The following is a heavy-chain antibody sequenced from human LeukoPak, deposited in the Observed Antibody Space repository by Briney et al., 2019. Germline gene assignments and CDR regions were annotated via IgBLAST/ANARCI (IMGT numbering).Heavy chain of an antibody. CDR3: ARGVVATVVPAAMPVYYFDY. CDR2: INHSGST. CDR1: GGSFSGYY. Sequence: SETLSLTCAVYGGSFSGYYWSWIRQPPGKGLEWIGEINHSGSTNHNPSLKSRVTISVDTSKNQFSLKLSSVTAADTAVYYCARGVVATVVPAAMPVYYFDYWGQGTLVTVSS. J-gene: IGHJ4*02. D-gene: IGHD2-2*01. V-gene: IGHV4-34*01.